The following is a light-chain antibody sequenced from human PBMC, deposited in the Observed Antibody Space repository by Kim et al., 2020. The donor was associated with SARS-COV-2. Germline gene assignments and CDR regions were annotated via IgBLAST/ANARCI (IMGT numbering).Light chain of an antibody. Sequence: QLVLTQSPSASASLGASVKLTCTLSSGHISYAIAWHQQQPEKGPRYLMKVNSDGSHTKGDGIPDRFSGSSSGTERYLTISSLQSEDEADYYCQTWGTGTVVFGGGTQLTGL. CDR2: VNSDGSH. J-gene: IGLJ2*01. V-gene: IGLV4-69*01. CDR1: SGHISYA. CDR3: QTWGTGTVV.